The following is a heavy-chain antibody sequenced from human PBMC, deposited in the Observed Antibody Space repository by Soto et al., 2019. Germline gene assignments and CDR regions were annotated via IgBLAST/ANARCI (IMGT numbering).Heavy chain of an antibody. CDR2: INSDGSST. Sequence: LRLSCAASGFTFSSYWMHWVRQAPGKGLVWVSRINSDGSSTSYADSVKGRFTISRDNAKNTLYLQMNSLRAEDTAVYYCARDETIFGVGGLFDYWGQGTLVTV. CDR3: ARDETIFGVGGLFDY. D-gene: IGHD3-3*01. CDR1: GFTFSSYW. V-gene: IGHV3-74*01. J-gene: IGHJ4*02.